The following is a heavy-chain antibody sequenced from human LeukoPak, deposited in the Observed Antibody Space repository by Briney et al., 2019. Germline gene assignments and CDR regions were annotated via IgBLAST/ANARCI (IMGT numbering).Heavy chain of an antibody. CDR1: GYSFTSYW. D-gene: IGHD3-22*01. CDR2: IYPGDSDT. CDR3: ARQYDRSGPYSFDY. Sequence: GESLKISCKGSGYSFTSYWIGWVRQRPGKGLGWMGIIYPGDSDTRYSPSFQGQVPISADKSISTAYLQWSSLKASDTAMYYCARQYDRSGPYSFDYWGQGTLVTVSS. V-gene: IGHV5-51*01. J-gene: IGHJ4*02.